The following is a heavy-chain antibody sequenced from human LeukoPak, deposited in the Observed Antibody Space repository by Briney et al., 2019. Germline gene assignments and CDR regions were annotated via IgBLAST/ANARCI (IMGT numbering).Heavy chain of an antibody. Sequence: GASVKVSCKASGYTFTSYEINWVRQATGQGLEWMGWMNPNSGNTGYEQKFQGRVTMTRNTSISTAYMELNSLRSEDTAVYYCARDRIAVAGTGADAFDIWGQGTMVTVSS. CDR2: MNPNSGNT. D-gene: IGHD6-19*01. V-gene: IGHV1-8*01. J-gene: IGHJ3*02. CDR3: ARDRIAVAGTGADAFDI. CDR1: GYTFTSYE.